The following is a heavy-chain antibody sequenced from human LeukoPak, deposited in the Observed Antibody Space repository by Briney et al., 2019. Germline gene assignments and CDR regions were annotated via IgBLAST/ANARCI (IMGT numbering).Heavy chain of an antibody. D-gene: IGHD3-10*01. CDR2: IYSGGNA. V-gene: IGHV3-66*01. CDR3: ARDQAYYGSGSYSWYFDL. CDR1: GFNVSNHY. J-gene: IGHJ2*01. Sequence: GGSLRLSCGASGFNVSNHYMSWVRQAPGKGLEGVSIIYSGGNAHHADSVKGRFNLSRDESNNTLYLHMNSLRAEDTAVYFCARDQAYYGSGSYSWYFDLWGRGTLVTVSS.